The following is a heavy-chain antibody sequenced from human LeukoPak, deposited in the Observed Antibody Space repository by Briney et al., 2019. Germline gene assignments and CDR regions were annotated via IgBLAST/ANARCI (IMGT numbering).Heavy chain of an antibody. CDR1: GFTFSSYW. V-gene: IGHV3-74*01. J-gene: IGHJ4*02. CDR2: INSDGSST. Sequence: GGSLRLSCAASGFTFSSYWMHWVRHAPGKGLVWVSRINSDGSSTIYADSVKGRFTISRDNAKNTLYLQMNSLRAEDTAVYYCAREGGGSSWYQGIDYWGQGTLVTVSS. D-gene: IGHD6-13*01. CDR3: AREGGGSSWYQGIDY.